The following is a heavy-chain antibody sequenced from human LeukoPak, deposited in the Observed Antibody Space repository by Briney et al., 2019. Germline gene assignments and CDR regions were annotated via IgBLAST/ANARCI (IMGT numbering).Heavy chain of an antibody. CDR1: GGSTSSYY. D-gene: IGHD3-10*01. CDR2: IYYSGST. CDR3: AGLPIPMVRGLVSSYFDY. V-gene: IGHV4-59*01. J-gene: IGHJ4*02. Sequence: SETLSLTCPVFGGSTSSYYRSWIRQPPGKGLEWIGYIYYSGSTNYNPSLKSRVTISVDTSKNQFSLKLSSVTAADTAVYYCAGLPIPMVRGLVSSYFDYWSEGTLVTVSS.